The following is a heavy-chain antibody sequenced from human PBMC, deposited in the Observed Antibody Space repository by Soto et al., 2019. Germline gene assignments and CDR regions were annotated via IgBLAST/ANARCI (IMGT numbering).Heavy chain of an antibody. J-gene: IGHJ4*02. CDR1: EFTLDDYA. V-gene: IGHV3-9*01. CDR3: AKDTNSGGPAQIDY. Sequence: GGSLRLSCAASEFTLDDYAMHWVRQAPGKGLEWVSRISWNSGTTVYADSVKGRFTISRDNAKNSLYLQMNSLRPEDTALYYCAKDTNSGGPAQIDYWGQGTLVTVSS. D-gene: IGHD3-10*01. CDR2: ISWNSGTT.